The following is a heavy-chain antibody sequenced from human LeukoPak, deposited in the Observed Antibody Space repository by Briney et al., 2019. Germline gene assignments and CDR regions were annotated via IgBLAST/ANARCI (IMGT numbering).Heavy chain of an antibody. V-gene: IGHV4-39*01. Sequence: SETLSLTCTVSGGSISSSSYYWGWIRQPPGKGLEWIVSIYYSGSTYYNPSLKSRVTISVDTSKNQFSLKLSSVTAADTAVYYCARQGLRYFDWLPDGNFDYWGQGTLVTVSS. CDR1: GGSISSSSYY. J-gene: IGHJ4*02. CDR2: IYYSGST. D-gene: IGHD3-9*01. CDR3: ARQGLRYFDWLPDGNFDY.